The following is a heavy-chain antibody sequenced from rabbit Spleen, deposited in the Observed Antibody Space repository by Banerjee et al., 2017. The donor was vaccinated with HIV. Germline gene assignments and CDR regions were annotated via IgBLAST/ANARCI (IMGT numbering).Heavy chain of an antibody. V-gene: IGHV1S40*01. CDR1: GFDFDSGSGFSFNSGYD. CDR3: VRGPPYAGYADYGYVYLNL. Sequence: QSLEESGGGLVKPGASLTLTCKASGFDFDSGSGFSFNSGYDMCWVRQAPGKGLEWVACVYGGSSGNTYSATWAKGRFTVSKTASTTVTLQMTNLTAADTATYFCVRGPPYAGYADYGYVYLNLWGPGTLVTVS. CDR2: VYGGSSGNT. D-gene: IGHD6-1*01. J-gene: IGHJ4*01.